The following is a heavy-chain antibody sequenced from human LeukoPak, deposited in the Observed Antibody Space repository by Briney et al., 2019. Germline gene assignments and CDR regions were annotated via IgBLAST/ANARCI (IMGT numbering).Heavy chain of an antibody. V-gene: IGHV3-74*01. D-gene: IGHD6-13*01. CDR3: AAIAVGGRRAFEI. CDR1: GFIFSNFW. CDR2: LNSDGGST. Sequence: PGGSLRLSCAASGFIFSNFWMHWVRQPPGKGLVWVSRLNSDGGSTSYADSVKGRFTISRDNAKNTLYLQMNSLRAEDTAVYYCAAIAVGGRRAFEIWGQGTMVTVSS. J-gene: IGHJ3*02.